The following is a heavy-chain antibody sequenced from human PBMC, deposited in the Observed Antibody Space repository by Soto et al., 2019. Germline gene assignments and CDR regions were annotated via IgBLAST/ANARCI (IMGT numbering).Heavy chain of an antibody. CDR1: GGSISSYY. V-gene: IGHV4-59*08. D-gene: IGHD1-26*01. Sequence: QVQLQESGPGLVKPSETLSLSCTVSGGSISSYYWSWIRQPPGKGLEWIGYIHYSGSTNYNPSLKSRVTISVDTSKNQFSLKLSSVTAADTAVYHCARRWGRTFDYWGQGTLVTVSS. CDR3: ARRWGRTFDY. CDR2: IHYSGST. J-gene: IGHJ4*02.